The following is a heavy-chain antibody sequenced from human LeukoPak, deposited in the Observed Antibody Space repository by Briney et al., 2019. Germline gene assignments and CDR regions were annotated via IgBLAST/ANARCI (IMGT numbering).Heavy chain of an antibody. D-gene: IGHD6-19*01. CDR2: INPNSGGT. CDR1: GYTFNRHG. V-gene: IGHV1-2*02. J-gene: IGHJ4*02. CDR3: ARVVIAVAGDGETGY. Sequence: ASVKVSFKASGYTFNRHGISWARQAPGRGLEWMGWINPNSGGTNYAQKFQGRVTMTRDTSISTAYMELSRLRSDDTAVYYCARVVIAVAGDGETGYWGQGTLVTVSS.